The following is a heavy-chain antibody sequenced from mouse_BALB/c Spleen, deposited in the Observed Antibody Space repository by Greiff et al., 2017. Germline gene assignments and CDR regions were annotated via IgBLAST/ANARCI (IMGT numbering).Heavy chain of an antibody. J-gene: IGHJ1*01. Sequence: DVKLVESGGGLVKLGGSLKLSCAASGFTFSSYYMSWVRQTPEKRLELVAAINSNGGSTYYPDTVKGRFTISRDNAKNTLYLQMSSLKSEDTALYYCARHGDYYGWYFDVWGAGTTVTVSS. V-gene: IGHV5-6-2*01. D-gene: IGHD1-1*01. CDR2: INSNGGST. CDR3: ARHGDYYGWYFDV. CDR1: GFTFSSYY.